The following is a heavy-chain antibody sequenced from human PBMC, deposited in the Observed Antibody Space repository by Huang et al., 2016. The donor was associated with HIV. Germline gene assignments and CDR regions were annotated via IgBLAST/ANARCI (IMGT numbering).Heavy chain of an antibody. CDR3: ARHYTMTTVITDEYFFDY. CDR1: RGAVTGSGFY. CDR2: IYHGGST. Sequence: QLQLQESGPGLVKPSETLSLTCTVYRGAVTGSGFYWGWIRQSPGKGLEWIGSIYHGGSTYYNPSLKSRVTISVDTSKNQFSLKRSSVTAADTAVYYCARHYTMTTVITDEYFFDYWGQGSLVTVSS. D-gene: IGHD4-17*01. V-gene: IGHV4-39*01. J-gene: IGHJ4*02.